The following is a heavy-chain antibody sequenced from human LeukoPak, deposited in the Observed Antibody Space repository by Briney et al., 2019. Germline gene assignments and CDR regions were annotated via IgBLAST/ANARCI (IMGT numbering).Heavy chain of an antibody. CDR3: VRDHYYSMDV. V-gene: IGHV3-74*03. CDR1: GFTFSTSW. Sequence: GGSLRLSCAASGFTFSTSWLHWVRQAPGKGLVWVSRINSDGSSTTYADSVKGRFTISRDNPKNTLYLQMNSLRAEDMAVYYCVRDHYYSMDVWGQGTTVTVS. CDR2: INSDGSST. J-gene: IGHJ6*02.